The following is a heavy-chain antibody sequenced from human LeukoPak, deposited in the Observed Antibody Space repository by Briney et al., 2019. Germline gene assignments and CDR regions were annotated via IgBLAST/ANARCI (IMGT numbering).Heavy chain of an antibody. Sequence: ASVKVSCKASRGTFSSYAINWVRQATGQGLEWMGWMNPNSGNTGYAQKFQGRVTITRNTSISTAYMELSSLRSEDTAVYYCARRQYYGSGNMDVWGKGTTVTVSS. CDR2: MNPNSGNT. J-gene: IGHJ6*03. CDR1: RGTFSSYA. D-gene: IGHD3-10*01. V-gene: IGHV1-8*03. CDR3: ARRQYYGSGNMDV.